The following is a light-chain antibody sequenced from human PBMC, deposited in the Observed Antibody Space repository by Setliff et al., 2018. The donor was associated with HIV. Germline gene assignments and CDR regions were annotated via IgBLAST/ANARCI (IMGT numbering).Light chain of an antibody. CDR3: SSYTTSITFV. V-gene: IGLV2-18*02. J-gene: IGLJ1*01. CDR1: TSDIGHYNR. Sequence: QSALTQPPYVSGAPGQSVTISCTGSTSDIGHYNRVSWYQQPPGAAPKLIMYEASHRPSGVPDRFSGSKSDSTASLTISGLQPEDEADYYCSSYTTSITFVFGTGTKVTVL. CDR2: EAS.